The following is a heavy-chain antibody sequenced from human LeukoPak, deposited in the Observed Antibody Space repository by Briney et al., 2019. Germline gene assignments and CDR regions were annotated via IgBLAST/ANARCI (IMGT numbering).Heavy chain of an antibody. Sequence: PSETLSLTCTVSGYSISSGYYWGWIRQPPGKGLEWIGSIYHSGSTYYNPSLKSRVTISVDTSKNQFSLKLSSVTAADTAVYYCARDLGGYSGYGHNWFDPWGQGTLVTVSS. CDR2: IYHSGST. V-gene: IGHV4-38-2*02. J-gene: IGHJ5*01. D-gene: IGHD5-12*01. CDR1: GYSISSGYY. CDR3: ARDLGGYSGYGHNWFDP.